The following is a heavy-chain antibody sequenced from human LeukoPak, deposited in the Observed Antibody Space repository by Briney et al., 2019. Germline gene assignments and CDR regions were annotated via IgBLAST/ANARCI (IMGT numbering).Heavy chain of an antibody. CDR2: VNWNGGST. D-gene: IGHD3-9*01. CDR1: GFTFDDYG. CDR3: AKDFRYFDWLLSYYYYGMDV. V-gene: IGHV3-20*04. Sequence: GGSLRLSCAASGFTFDDYGMSWVRQAPGKGLEWISGVNWNGGSTGYADSVKGRFTISRDNSKNTLYLQMNSLRAEDTAVYYCAKDFRYFDWLLSYYYYGMDVWGQGTTVTVSS. J-gene: IGHJ6*02.